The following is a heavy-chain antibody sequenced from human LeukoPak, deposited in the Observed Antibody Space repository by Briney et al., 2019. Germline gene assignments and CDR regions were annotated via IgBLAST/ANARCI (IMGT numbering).Heavy chain of an antibody. D-gene: IGHD6-19*01. CDR3: AKDTDSGGWYFDAFDI. J-gene: IGHJ3*02. V-gene: IGHV3-23*01. Sequence: GGSLRLSCAASGFTFSNAWMTWVRQAPGKGLEWVSAISGSGGSTYYADSVKGRFTISRDNSKNTLYLQMNSLRAEDTAVYYCAKDTDSGGWYFDAFDIWGRGTMVTVSS. CDR1: GFTFSNAW. CDR2: ISGSGGST.